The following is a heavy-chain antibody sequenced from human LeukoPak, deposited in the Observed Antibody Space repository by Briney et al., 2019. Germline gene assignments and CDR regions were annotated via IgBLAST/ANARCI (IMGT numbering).Heavy chain of an antibody. CDR1: GFTVSSNH. V-gene: IGHV3-53*01. Sequence: GGSLRLSCAASGFTVSSNHMSWVRQAPGKGLEWVSVIYSGGTTYYADSVKGRFTISRDNSKSTLYLQMNSLRAEVTAVYYCATLGPTEYFVYRGQGTLVTVSS. CDR2: IYSGGTT. CDR3: ATLGPTEYFVY. D-gene: IGHD4-11*01. J-gene: IGHJ4*02.